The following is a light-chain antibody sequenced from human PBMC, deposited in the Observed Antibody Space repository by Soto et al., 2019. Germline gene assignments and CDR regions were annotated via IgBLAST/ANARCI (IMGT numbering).Light chain of an antibody. CDR1: QSVSSSS. CDR3: QQYGSSPLT. CDR2: GAS. V-gene: IGKV3-20*01. J-gene: IGKJ4*01. Sequence: EIVLTQSPGTLSLSPGERATLSCRASQSVSSSSLAWYQQKPGQAPRLLINGASSRATGIPDRFSGSGSGTDFTLTISRLEPEDFAVYYCQQYGSSPLTFGGGTKVEIK.